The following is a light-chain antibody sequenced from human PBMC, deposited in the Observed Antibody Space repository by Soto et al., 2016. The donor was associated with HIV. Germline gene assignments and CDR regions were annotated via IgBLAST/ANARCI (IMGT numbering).Light chain of an antibody. J-gene: IGKJ4*01. CDR2: QAS. CDR3: QQLNSYPLT. Sequence: DIQMTQSPSTLSASIGDRVNITCRASQSISNFLAWYQQTPGKAPKLLIYQASILESGVPSRFSGGGSGTDFTLTISSLQPEDFATYYCQQLNSYPLTFGGGTKVEI. CDR1: QSISNF. V-gene: IGKV1-5*03.